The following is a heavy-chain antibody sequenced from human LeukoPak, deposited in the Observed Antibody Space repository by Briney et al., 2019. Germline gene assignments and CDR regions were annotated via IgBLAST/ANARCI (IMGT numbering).Heavy chain of an antibody. V-gene: IGHV3-15*01. D-gene: IGHD5-18*01. CDR2: IKTDGGTT. J-gene: IGHJ3*02. Sequence: GGSLRLSCAASGFTFNKAWMSWVRQAPGKGLEWVGRIKTDGGTTDYAAPVKGRITISRDDSKNTLYVQMNSLKTEDTAVYFCTTEGYTYGYHSFDMWGQGTMVTVSS. CDR3: TTEGYTYGYHSFDM. CDR1: GFTFNKAW.